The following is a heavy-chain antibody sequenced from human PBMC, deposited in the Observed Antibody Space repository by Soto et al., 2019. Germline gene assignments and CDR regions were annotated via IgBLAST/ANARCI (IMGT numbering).Heavy chain of an antibody. CDR2: SSNSGSFT. J-gene: IGHJ4*02. CDR1: GFTFSDHY. Sequence: GGSLRLSCAASGFTFSDHYVSWIRQAPGKGLEWIGYSSNSGSFTRYADSVKGRFSISRDNAKNSLYLQINSLRGDDTAIYYCVRSGDNYNLLDYWGQGT. D-gene: IGHD1-1*01. V-gene: IGHV3-11*06. CDR3: VRSGDNYNLLDY.